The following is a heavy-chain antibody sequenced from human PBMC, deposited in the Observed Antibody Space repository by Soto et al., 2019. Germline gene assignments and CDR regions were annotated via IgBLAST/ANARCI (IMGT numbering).Heavy chain of an antibody. Sequence: PSETLSLTCTVSGGSISSYYWGWIRQPPGKGLEWIGYIYYSGSTNYNPSLKSRVTISVDTSKNQFSLKLSSVTAADTAVYYCARVGEGRPYSSSWYFDYWGQGTLVTVSS. V-gene: IGHV4-59*01. CDR1: GGSISSYY. CDR3: ARVGEGRPYSSSWYFDY. D-gene: IGHD6-13*01. J-gene: IGHJ4*02. CDR2: IYYSGST.